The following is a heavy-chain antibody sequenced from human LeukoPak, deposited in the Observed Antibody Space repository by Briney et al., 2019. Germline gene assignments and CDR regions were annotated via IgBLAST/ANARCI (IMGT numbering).Heavy chain of an antibody. D-gene: IGHD2-15*01. V-gene: IGHV4-4*07. Sequence: PSETLSLTCTVSGGSISSYYWSWIRQPAGKGLEWIGRIYTSGSTTYNPSLKSRVTISVDTSKNQFSLKLSSVTAADTAVYYCARHRRYCSGGSCYFQRYYFDYWGQGTLVTVSS. J-gene: IGHJ4*02. CDR2: IYTSGST. CDR3: ARHRRYCSGGSCYFQRYYFDY. CDR1: GGSISSYY.